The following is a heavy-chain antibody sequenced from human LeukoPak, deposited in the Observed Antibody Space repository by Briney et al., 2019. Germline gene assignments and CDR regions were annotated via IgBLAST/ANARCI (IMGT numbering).Heavy chain of an antibody. V-gene: IGHV4-59*02. CDR2: IYSSGST. J-gene: IGHJ6*03. D-gene: IGHD1-26*01. CDR3: ARGDYYYMDV. Sequence: SETLSLTCRVSGGSVTSYYWSWIRQPPGKGLEWIGYIYSSGSTNYNPSLKSRVTISADTSKNQFSLKLSSVTAADTAVYYCARGDYYYMDVWGKGTTVTVPS. CDR1: GGSVTSYY.